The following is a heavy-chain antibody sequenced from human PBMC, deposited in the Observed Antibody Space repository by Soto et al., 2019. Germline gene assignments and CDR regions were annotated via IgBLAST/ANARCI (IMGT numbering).Heavy chain of an antibody. CDR2: ISAYNGNT. V-gene: IGHV1-18*01. CDR3: TSRRSWYADAFDI. Sequence: ASVKVSCKASGYTFTSYGISWVRQAPGQGLEWMGWISAYNGNTNYAQKLQGRDTMTTDTSTSPTYMELRSLRSNATAENNCTSRRSWYADAFDIWGQGTMVTVSS. CDR1: GYTFTSYG. D-gene: IGHD6-13*01. J-gene: IGHJ3*02.